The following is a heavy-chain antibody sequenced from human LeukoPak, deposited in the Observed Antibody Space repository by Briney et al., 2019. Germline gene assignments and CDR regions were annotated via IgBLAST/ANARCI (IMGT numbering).Heavy chain of an antibody. D-gene: IGHD5-24*01. J-gene: IGHJ6*02. V-gene: IGHV3-30-3*01. CDR3: AKDHPSRRDGYNFGLGYYYYYGMDV. CDR2: ISYDGSYK. Sequence: GGSLRLSCEASGFTSTSYAIHWVRQAPGKGLEWVAVISYDGSYKYYADSVKGRFTISRDNSKNTLYLQMNSLRAEDTAVYYCAKDHPSRRDGYNFGLGYYYYYGMDVWGQGTTVTVSS. CDR1: GFTSTSYA.